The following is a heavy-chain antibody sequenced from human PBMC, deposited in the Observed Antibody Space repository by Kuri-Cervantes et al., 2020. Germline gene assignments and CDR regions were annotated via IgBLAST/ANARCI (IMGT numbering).Heavy chain of an antibody. D-gene: IGHD4-17*01. Sequence: SETLSLTCTVSGGSISSYYWSWIRQPPGKGLEWIGYIYYSGSTVYNPSLKSRVTISVDKSKSQFSLRLSSVTAADTAVYYCVREKRPYGDYPPTFDYWGQGALVTISS. J-gene: IGHJ4*02. CDR2: IYYSGST. CDR3: VREKRPYGDYPPTFDY. V-gene: IGHV4-59*12. CDR1: GGSISSYY.